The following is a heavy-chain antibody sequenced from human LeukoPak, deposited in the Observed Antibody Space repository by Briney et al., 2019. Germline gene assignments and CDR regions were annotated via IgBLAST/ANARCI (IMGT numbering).Heavy chain of an antibody. J-gene: IGHJ3*02. CDR1: GGSFSGYY. Sequence: SETLSLTCAVYGGSFSGYYWSWIRQPPGKGLEWIGEINYSGSTNYNPSLKSRVTISVDTSKNQFSLKLSSVTAADTAVYYCAGLRCGGDCGGAFDIWGQGTMVTVSS. CDR3: AGLRCGGDCGGAFDI. D-gene: IGHD2-21*02. CDR2: INYSGST. V-gene: IGHV4-34*01.